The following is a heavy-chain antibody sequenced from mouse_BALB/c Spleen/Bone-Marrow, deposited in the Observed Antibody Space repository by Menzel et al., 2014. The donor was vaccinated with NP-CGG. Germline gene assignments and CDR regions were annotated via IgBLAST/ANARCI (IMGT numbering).Heavy chain of an antibody. J-gene: IGHJ2*01. CDR1: GYAFSSYW. Sequence: QVQLKQPGAELVRPGSSVKISCKASGYAFSSYWMNWVKQRPGQGLERIGQIYPGDGDTTYSGKFKGKATLTADESSSTAYMQLSSLTSEDSAVYFCAFGNYDVDYWGQGTTLTVAS. CDR3: AFGNYDVDY. V-gene: IGHV1-80*01. CDR2: IYPGDGDT. D-gene: IGHD2-1*01.